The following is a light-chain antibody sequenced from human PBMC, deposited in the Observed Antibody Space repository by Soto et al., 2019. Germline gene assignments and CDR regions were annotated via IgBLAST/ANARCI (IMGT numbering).Light chain of an antibody. J-gene: IGKJ4*01. CDR1: QSLLHITGETF. V-gene: IGKV2-29*01. Sequence: DVVMTQTPLSLSVAPGQPASISCKSSQSLLHITGETFLFWYLQKPGQSPQLLIYEVSTRVSGVPDRFSGSGSGTDFALTISSLQAEEVAVYYCQQYYSTPLTFGGGTKVDIK. CDR3: QQYYSTPLT. CDR2: EVS.